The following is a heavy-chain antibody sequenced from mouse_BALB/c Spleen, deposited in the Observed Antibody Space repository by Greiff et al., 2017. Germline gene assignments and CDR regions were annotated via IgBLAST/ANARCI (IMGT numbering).Heavy chain of an antibody. D-gene: IGHD1-1*01. CDR3: ARWGYCGSSSYAMDY. Sequence: VQLQQSGPELVKPGASVKMSCKASGYTFTSYVMHWVKQKPGQGLEWIGYINPYNDGTKYNEKFKGKATLTSDKSSSTAYMELSSLTSEDSAVYYCARWGYCGSSSYAMDYWGQGTSVTVSS. CDR1: GYTFTSYV. V-gene: IGHV1-14*01. CDR2: INPYNDGT. J-gene: IGHJ4*01.